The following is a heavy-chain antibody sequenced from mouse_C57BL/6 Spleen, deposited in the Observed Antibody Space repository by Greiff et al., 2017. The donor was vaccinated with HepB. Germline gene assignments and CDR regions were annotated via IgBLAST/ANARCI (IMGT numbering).Heavy chain of an antibody. D-gene: IGHD2-1*01. Sequence: EVTLVESGGGLVQPKGSLKLSCAASGFSFNTYAMNWVRQAPGKGLEWVARIRSKSNNYATYYADSVKDRFTISRDDSESMLYLQMNNLKTEDTAMYYCVRGYGNYLDYWGQGTTLTVSS. CDR3: VRGYGNYLDY. V-gene: IGHV10-1*01. CDR2: IRSKSNNYAT. CDR1: GFSFNTYA. J-gene: IGHJ2*01.